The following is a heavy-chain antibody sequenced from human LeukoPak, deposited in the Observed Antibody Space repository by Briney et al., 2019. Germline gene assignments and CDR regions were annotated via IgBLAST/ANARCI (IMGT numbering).Heavy chain of an antibody. Sequence: GRSLRLSCAASGFTFSSYGMHWIRQAPGKGLEWVAVISYDGSNKYYADSVKGRFTISRDNSKNTLYLQMNSLRTEDTAVYYCARDLYYDFWLDPWGQGTLVTVSS. CDR3: ARDLYYDFWLDP. D-gene: IGHD3-3*01. CDR1: GFTFSSYG. V-gene: IGHV3-30*03. CDR2: ISYDGSNK. J-gene: IGHJ5*02.